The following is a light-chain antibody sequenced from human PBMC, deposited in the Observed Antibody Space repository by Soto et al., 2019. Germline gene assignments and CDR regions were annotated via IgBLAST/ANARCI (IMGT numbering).Light chain of an antibody. CDR1: QSISSY. CDR2: AAS. V-gene: IGKV1-39*01. J-gene: IGKJ1*01. Sequence: DIQMTQSPSSLSASVGDRVTITCRASQSISSYLNWYQQKPGKAPKLLIYAASSLQSGVPSRFSGSGSGTDFTLTISSLQPEDFATYYCQQSYSTVLTFGQGTKVEIK. CDR3: QQSYSTVLT.